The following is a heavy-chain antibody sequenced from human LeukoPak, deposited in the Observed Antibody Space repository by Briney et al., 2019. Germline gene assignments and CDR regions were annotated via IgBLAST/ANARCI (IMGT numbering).Heavy chain of an antibody. J-gene: IGHJ4*02. Sequence: GGSLRLSCAASGFTVSSNYMSWVRQAPGKGLEWVSVIYSGGSTYYADSVKGRFTISRDNSKNTLYLQMNSLRAEDTAVYYCAREIWGAMVRGVFDYWGQGTLVTVSS. CDR1: GFTVSSNY. D-gene: IGHD3-10*01. CDR3: AREIWGAMVRGVFDY. CDR2: IYSGGST. V-gene: IGHV3-53*01.